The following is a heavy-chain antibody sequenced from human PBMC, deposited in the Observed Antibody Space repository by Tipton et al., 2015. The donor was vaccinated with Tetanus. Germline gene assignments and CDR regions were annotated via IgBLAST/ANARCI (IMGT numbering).Heavy chain of an antibody. D-gene: IGHD3-10*01. J-gene: IGHJ3*01. CDR3: VTRGGLGSYDVLDL. CDR1: GHNSRSYW. CDR2: ISPGDSDA. Sequence: QLVQSGAEVKKPGESLKMSCKISGHNSRSYWISWGRQMPGKGLEWMGFISPGDSDATCSPSFQGHVAISPDKSISTAYLQWSSLKASDTAMYYCVTRGGLGSYDVLDLWGPGTMVTVSS. V-gene: IGHV5-51*01.